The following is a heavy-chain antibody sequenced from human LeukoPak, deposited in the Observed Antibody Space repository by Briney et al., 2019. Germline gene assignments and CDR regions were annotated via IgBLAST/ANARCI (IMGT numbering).Heavy chain of an antibody. V-gene: IGHV4-39*01. CDR2: IYYSGST. Sequence: PSETLSLTCTVSGGSISSSSYYWGWIRQPPGKGLEWIGSIYYSGSTYYNPSLKSRVTISVDTSKNQFSLKLSSVTAADTAVYYCARVPPPTFMITFGGAIDYWGQGTLVTVSS. CDR3: ARVPPPTFMITFGGAIDY. J-gene: IGHJ4*02. D-gene: IGHD3-16*01. CDR1: GGSISSSSYY.